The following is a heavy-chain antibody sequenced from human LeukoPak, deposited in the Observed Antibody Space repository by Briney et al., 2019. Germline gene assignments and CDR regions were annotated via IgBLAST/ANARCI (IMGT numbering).Heavy chain of an antibody. CDR1: GFTFSRYW. Sequence: GGSLRLSCAASGFTFSRYWMSWVRQAPGKGLEWVANIKQDGSEKYYVDSVKGRFTISRDNAKNSLYLQMNSLRAEDTAVYYCARLPGSYWASYFDYWGQGTLVTVSS. CDR3: ARLPGSYWASYFDY. V-gene: IGHV3-7*01. J-gene: IGHJ4*02. CDR2: IKQDGSEK. D-gene: IGHD1-26*01.